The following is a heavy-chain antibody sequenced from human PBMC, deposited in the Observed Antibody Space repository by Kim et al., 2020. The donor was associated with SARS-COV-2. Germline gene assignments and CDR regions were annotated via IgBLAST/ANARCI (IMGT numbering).Heavy chain of an antibody. D-gene: IGHD6-6*01. V-gene: IGHV1-2*06. Sequence: ASVKVSCKASGYTFTGYYMHWVRQAPGQGLEWMGRINPNSGGTNYAQKFQGRVTMTRDTSISTAYMELSRLRSDDTAVYYCARDLSPGIAARVYNWFDPWGQGTLVTVSS. CDR3: ARDLSPGIAARVYNWFDP. CDR1: GYTFTGYY. J-gene: IGHJ5*02. CDR2: INPNSGGT.